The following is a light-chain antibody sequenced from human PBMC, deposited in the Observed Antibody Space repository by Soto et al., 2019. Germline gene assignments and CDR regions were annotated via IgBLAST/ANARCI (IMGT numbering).Light chain of an antibody. V-gene: IGLV2-14*01. Sequence: QSVLTQPASVSGSPGQSITISCTGTSSDVGAYNYVSWYQHHPGKVPKVMIYGVSNRPSGISYRFSGSKSGNTASLTISGLQAEDEADYYCASYTRTTTLVFGGGTKVTVL. CDR2: GVS. CDR1: SSDVGAYNY. CDR3: ASYTRTTTLV. J-gene: IGLJ2*01.